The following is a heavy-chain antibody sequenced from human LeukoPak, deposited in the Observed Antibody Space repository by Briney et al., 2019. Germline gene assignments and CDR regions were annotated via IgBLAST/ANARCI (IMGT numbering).Heavy chain of an antibody. V-gene: IGHV3-7*01. CDR1: GLTFTSYW. CDR3: ARDAGYGWYPG. CDR2: INENGGEK. J-gene: IGHJ4*02. D-gene: IGHD6-19*01. Sequence: GGSLRLSCAASGLTFTSYWMSWVRQAPGKGLEWVANINENGGEKYYVDSVKGRFTISRDNAKNSLYLQMNSLRAEDTAVYYCARDAGYGWYPGWGQGTLVTVSS.